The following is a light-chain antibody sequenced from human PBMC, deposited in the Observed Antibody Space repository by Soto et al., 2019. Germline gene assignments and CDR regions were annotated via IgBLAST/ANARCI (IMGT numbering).Light chain of an antibody. CDR2: AAS. CDR1: QNIRNY. CDR3: QQSYSTPPT. Sequence: DIQMTQSPSSLSTSVGDRVTITCRASQNIRNYLNWYQQKPGKAPRLLISAASSVQSGVPSRFSGSGSGTDFTLTISSLQPEDFATYYCQQSYSTPPTFGQGTKVEIK. J-gene: IGKJ1*01. V-gene: IGKV1-39*01.